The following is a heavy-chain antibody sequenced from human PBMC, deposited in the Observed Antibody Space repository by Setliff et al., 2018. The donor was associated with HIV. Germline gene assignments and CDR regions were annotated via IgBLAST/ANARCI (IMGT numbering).Heavy chain of an antibody. D-gene: IGHD3-22*01. J-gene: IGHJ5*02. CDR1: GYTFTSYS. CDR3: ARERPGDHYESTGYQLADWFDP. Sequence: ASVKVSCKASGYTFTSYSMHWVRQAPGQGLEWMGIIDPSAGATSYAQKFQGRVTLTRDTSTSTVYMELSSLRSEDTAVYYCARERPGDHYESTGYQLADWFDPWGQGTLVTVSS. CDR2: IDPSAGAT. V-gene: IGHV1-46*01.